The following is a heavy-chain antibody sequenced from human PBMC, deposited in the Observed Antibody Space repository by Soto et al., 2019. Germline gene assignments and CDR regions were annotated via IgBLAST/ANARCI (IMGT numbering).Heavy chain of an antibody. Sequence: ASVKVSCKASGYTFTSYYMHGVRQAPGRGLEWMGIINPSGGSTSYAQKFQGRLTMTRETSTSTVYTELSSLRSEDTAVYYCARYDEVGSGYPISYYYSYGMDVWGQGTTVTVSS. CDR2: INPSGGST. V-gene: IGHV1-46*01. CDR1: GYTFTSYY. CDR3: ARYDEVGSGYPISYYYSYGMDV. D-gene: IGHD3-3*01. J-gene: IGHJ6*02.